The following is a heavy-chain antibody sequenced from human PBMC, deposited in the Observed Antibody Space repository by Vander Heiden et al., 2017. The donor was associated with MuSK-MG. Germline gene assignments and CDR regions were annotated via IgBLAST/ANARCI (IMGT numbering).Heavy chain of an antibody. CDR1: GFTFSRSS. J-gene: IGHJ5*02. CDR3: ARTTYYYDSSGYYLSWFDP. V-gene: IGHV3-48*01. CDR2: ISSSSSTI. Sequence: EVQLVESGGALVQPGRSLRLSCAASGFTFSRSSMNWVRQAPGKGLEWVSYISSSSSTIYYADSVKGRFTISRDNAKNSLYLQMNSLRAEDTAVYYCARTTYYYDSSGYYLSWFDPWGQGTLVTVSS. D-gene: IGHD3-22*01.